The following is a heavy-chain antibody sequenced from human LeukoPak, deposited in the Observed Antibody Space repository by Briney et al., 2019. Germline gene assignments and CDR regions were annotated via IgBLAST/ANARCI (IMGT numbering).Heavy chain of an antibody. J-gene: IGHJ4*02. CDR2: ISYDGCNK. CDR3: ARDRAVATSHYFAY. Sequence: GGSLRLSCAASGFTFSSYAMHWVRQAPGKGLEWVAVISYDGCNKYYADFVKGRFTISRDNSKNTLYLQMNSLRAEDTAVYYCARDRAVATSHYFAYWGQGTLVTVSS. D-gene: IGHD5-12*01. CDR1: GFTFSSYA. V-gene: IGHV3-30-3*01.